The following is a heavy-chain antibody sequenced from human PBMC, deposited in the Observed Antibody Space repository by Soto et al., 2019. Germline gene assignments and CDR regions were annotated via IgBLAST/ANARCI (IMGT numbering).Heavy chain of an antibody. D-gene: IGHD4-17*01. CDR2: IYYSGST. CDR3: ARAENDYGDYVGWFDP. CDR1: GGSISSGGYY. Sequence: QVQLQESGPGLVKPSQTLSLTCTVSGGSISSGGYYWSWIRQHPGKGLEWIGYIYYSGSTYYNPSLKSRVTISVDTSENQFSLKLSSVTAADTAVYYCARAENDYGDYVGWFDPWGQGTLVTVSS. J-gene: IGHJ5*02. V-gene: IGHV4-31*03.